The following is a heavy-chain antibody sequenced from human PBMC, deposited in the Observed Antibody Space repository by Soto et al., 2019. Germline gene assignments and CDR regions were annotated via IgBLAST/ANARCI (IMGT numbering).Heavy chain of an antibody. CDR3: VRATAARQRDYSYHYYLHI. CDR1: GYTFINSY. CDR2: INPNGGST. D-gene: IGHD6-6*01. V-gene: IGHV1-46*03. J-gene: IGHJ6*03. Sequence: QVQLVQSGAEVKKPGASVKVSCKASGYTFINSYIHWVRQAPGQGLEWMGVINPNGGSTVYAQKFQGRVTLTSDTSTSTVYVELSSLRSDDTAVYFCVRATAARQRDYSYHYYLHIWGKGTTVTVSS.